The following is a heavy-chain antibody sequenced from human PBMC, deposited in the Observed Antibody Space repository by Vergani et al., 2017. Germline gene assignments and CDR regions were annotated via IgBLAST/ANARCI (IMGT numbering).Heavy chain of an antibody. V-gene: IGHV1-69*01. CDR3: ARSSTYYDFWSGYRPHDYYYGMDV. CDR1: GGTFSSYA. Sequence: QVQLVQSGAEVKKPGSSVKVSCKASGGTFSSYAISWVRQAPGQGLEWMGGIIPIFGTANYAQKFQGRVTITADESTSTAYMELSSLRSEDTAVYYCARSSTYYDFWSGYRPHDYYYGMDVWGQGTTVTVSS. J-gene: IGHJ6*02. D-gene: IGHD3-3*01. CDR2: IIPIFGTA.